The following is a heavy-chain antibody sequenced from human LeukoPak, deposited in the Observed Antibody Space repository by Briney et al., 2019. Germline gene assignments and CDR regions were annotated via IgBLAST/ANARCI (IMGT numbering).Heavy chain of an antibody. V-gene: IGHV3-23*01. Sequence: GGSLRLSCTASGFTFSSYAMSWVRQAPGKGLEWVSGISGSGGSTYYANSVKGRFTISRDNSKNTLYMQMNSLRAEDTAVYYCAKSMIKGVSGDYWGQGTLVTVSS. CDR2: ISGSGGST. D-gene: IGHD3-22*01. CDR3: AKSMIKGVSGDY. J-gene: IGHJ4*02. CDR1: GFTFSSYA.